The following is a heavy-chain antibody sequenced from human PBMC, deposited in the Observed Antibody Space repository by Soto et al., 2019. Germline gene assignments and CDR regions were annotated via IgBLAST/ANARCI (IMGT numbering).Heavy chain of an antibody. Sequence: GESLKISCKGSGYSFTTYWIGWVRQLPGQGLEWMGVMFPGDSDTRYSPSFQGQVTMSADPSTDTAYLEWSSLKAADSAMYYCARVPDSSLGTMDVWGQGTTVTVSS. D-gene: IGHD6-19*01. J-gene: IGHJ6*02. CDR1: GYSFTTYW. CDR2: MFPGDSDT. V-gene: IGHV5-51*01. CDR3: ARVPDSSLGTMDV.